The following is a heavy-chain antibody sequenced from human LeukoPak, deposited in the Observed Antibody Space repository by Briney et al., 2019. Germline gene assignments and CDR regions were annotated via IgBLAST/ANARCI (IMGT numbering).Heavy chain of an antibody. CDR1: GFTFSDYY. CDR3: ARDQCLSSGSCYEETRFDP. V-gene: IGHV3-11*01. D-gene: IGHD2-15*01. CDR2: ISSSGSTI. J-gene: IGHJ5*02. Sequence: GGSLRLSCAASGFTFSDYYMSWIRQAPGKGLEWVSYISSSGSTIYYADSVKGRFTISRDNAKNSLYLQMNSLRAEDTAVYYCARDQCLSSGSCYEETRFDPWGQGTLVTVSS.